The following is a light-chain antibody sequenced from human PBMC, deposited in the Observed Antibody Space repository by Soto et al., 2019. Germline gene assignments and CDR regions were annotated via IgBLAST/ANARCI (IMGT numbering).Light chain of an antibody. CDR2: EAS. J-gene: IGKJ2*01. CDR1: QSVRNF. Sequence: EVVLTQSPATLSLSPGERATLSCRASQSVRNFLAWYQPKPGQAPRLLIYEASNRDAGVPARFSGSGSGKAFTLTISSLEPADFGVYYCQQRTTWSRGKFGQGTNLEI. V-gene: IGKV3-11*01. CDR3: QQRTTWSRGK.